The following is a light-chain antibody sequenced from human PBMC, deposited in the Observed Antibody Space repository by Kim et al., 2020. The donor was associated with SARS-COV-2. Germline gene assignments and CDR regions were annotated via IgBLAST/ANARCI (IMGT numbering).Light chain of an antibody. V-gene: IGKV1-17*03. Sequence: SGSEGDRVTITCRAGQGINSFLAWFQQKPGKGPKRLIFAASSLQSGVPSRFSGSGSGTEFTLTITNLQPEDFATYYCQQHESYPYTFGQGTKLEIK. J-gene: IGKJ2*01. CDR3: QQHESYPYT. CDR2: AAS. CDR1: QGINSF.